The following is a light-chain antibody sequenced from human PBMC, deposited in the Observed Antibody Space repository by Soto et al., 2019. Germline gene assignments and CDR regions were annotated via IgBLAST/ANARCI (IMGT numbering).Light chain of an antibody. CDR2: EVS. V-gene: IGLV2-14*01. J-gene: IGLJ1*01. Sequence: QSALTQPASVSGSPGQSITISCTGTSSDVGGYNYVSWYQQHPGKAPKLMIYEVSNRPSGVSNRFSGSKSGNTVSLTISGLQSDDKADYYCSSYTSSSIDYVFGTGTKLTVL. CDR3: SSYTSSSIDYV. CDR1: SSDVGGYNY.